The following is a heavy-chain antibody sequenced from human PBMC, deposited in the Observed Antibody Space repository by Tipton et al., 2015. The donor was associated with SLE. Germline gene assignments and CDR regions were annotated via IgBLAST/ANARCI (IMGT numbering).Heavy chain of an antibody. CDR3: ARESGQHPNWVDP. CDR2: ISAYNGNT. Sequence: QLVQSGAEVKKPGASVKVSCKASGYTFSNYGISWVRQAPGQGLEWMGWISAYNGNTNYAQKFQGRLIMTTDISTSTAYMELRSLRSDDTAVYYCARESGQHPNWVDPWGQGTLVTVSS. J-gene: IGHJ5*02. V-gene: IGHV1-18*01. D-gene: IGHD1-26*01. CDR1: GYTFSNYG.